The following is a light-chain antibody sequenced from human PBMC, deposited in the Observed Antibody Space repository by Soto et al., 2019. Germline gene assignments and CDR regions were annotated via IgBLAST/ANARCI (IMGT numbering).Light chain of an antibody. CDR1: QSVSSNS. V-gene: IGKV3-20*01. CDR2: AAS. Sequence: ETVSTMSPGTLSLSPGERATLSCRASQSVSSNSLAWYQQKPGQAPRLLIYAASTRAIGIPDRFSGSGSGTDFSLTISRLEPEDFVVYYCQHYDRSSIPFCQGTRLAIK. J-gene: IGKJ5*01. CDR3: QHYDRSSIP.